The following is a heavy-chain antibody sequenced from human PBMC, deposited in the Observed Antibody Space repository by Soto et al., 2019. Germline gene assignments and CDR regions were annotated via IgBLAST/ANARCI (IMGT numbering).Heavy chain of an antibody. D-gene: IGHD2-15*01. CDR1: GGSISSGGYY. CDR3: EGLLYYYGMDV. V-gene: IGHV4-31*03. CDR2: IYNSEST. Sequence: PSETLSLTCTVSGGSISSGGYYWSWIRQHPGKGLEWIGYIYNSESTYYNPSLKSRVTISVDTSKNQFSLKLSSVTAADTAVYYCEGLLYYYGMDVWGQGTTVTVSS. J-gene: IGHJ6*02.